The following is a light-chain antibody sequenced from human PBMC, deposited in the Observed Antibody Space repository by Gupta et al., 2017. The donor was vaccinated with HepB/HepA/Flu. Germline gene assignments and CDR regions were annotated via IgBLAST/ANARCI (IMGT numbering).Light chain of an antibody. CDR3: QQYSDFPPT. V-gene: IGKV1-16*02. CDR1: HDINNF. Sequence: DIQIAQSPSSLSASVGDRVTITCRASHDINNFLAWFQFKPGKAPRSLIYAASILHSGVPAKFSGSRSGTDFTLTIDSLQPEDFATYYCQQYSDFPPTFGQGTKVEI. CDR2: AAS. J-gene: IGKJ2*01.